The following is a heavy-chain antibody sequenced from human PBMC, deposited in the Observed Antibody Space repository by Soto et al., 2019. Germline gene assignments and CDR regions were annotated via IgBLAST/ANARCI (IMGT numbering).Heavy chain of an antibody. Sequence: EVHLLQSGGGLVRPGESLRLSCEAYGFTFNKYAMSWIRQAPGEGLEWVSGISCCGGTASYADSVRGRFTIARDDSKNTLYLHMNSLRVEDTAEYFCAKADGEQWLLPHLENWGRGTLVTVS. V-gene: IGHV3-23*01. CDR2: ISCCGGTA. J-gene: IGHJ4*02. CDR1: GFTFNKYA. D-gene: IGHD6-19*01. CDR3: AKADGEQWLLPHLEN.